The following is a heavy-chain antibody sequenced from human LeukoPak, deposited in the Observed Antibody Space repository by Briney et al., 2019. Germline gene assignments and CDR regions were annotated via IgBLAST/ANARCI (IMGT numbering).Heavy chain of an antibody. Sequence: ASVKVSCKASGYTFTGYYMHWVRQAPGQGLEWMGWINPNSGGTNYAQKFQGWVTMTRDTSISTDYMELSRLRSDDTAVYYCATSSAAGLFDAFDIWGQGTMVTVSS. CDR2: INPNSGGT. CDR1: GYTFTGYY. CDR3: ATSSAAGLFDAFDI. V-gene: IGHV1-2*04. J-gene: IGHJ3*02. D-gene: IGHD6-13*01.